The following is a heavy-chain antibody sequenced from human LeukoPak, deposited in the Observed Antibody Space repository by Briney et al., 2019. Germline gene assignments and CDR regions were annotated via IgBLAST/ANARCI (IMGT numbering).Heavy chain of an antibody. Sequence: SVKVSCKASGGTFSSYAISWVRQAPGQGLEWMGGIIPIFGTANYAQKFQGRVTITTDESTSTAYMELSSLRSEDTAVYYCARGSGEWLLNYYYYYMDVWGKGTTVTVSS. CDR3: ARGSGEWLLNYYYYYMDV. J-gene: IGHJ6*03. D-gene: IGHD3-3*01. CDR2: IIPIFGTA. CDR1: GGTFSSYA. V-gene: IGHV1-69*05.